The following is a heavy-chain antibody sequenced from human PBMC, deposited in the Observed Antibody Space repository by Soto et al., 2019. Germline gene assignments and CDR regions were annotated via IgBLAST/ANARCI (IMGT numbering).Heavy chain of an antibody. CDR1: GGSISSSNYY. CDR2: IYYSGYT. J-gene: IGHJ6*02. V-gene: IGHV4-39*06. CDR3: ARGWWEREGYLMDV. Sequence: PSETLSLTCTVSGGSISSSNYYWGWVRQPPGKGLEWIGSIYYSGYTYYNPSLKSRVTISVDRSKNQFPLKLSSVTAADTAVYYCARGWWEREGYLMDVWGQGTTVT. D-gene: IGHD1-26*01.